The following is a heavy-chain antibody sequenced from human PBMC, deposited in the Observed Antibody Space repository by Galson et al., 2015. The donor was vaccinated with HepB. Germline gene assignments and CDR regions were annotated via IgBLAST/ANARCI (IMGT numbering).Heavy chain of an antibody. CDR3: TRALNGYDCGY. D-gene: IGHD5-12*01. V-gene: IGHV3-49*04. Sequence: SLRLSCAASGFTFGDYAMSWVRQAPGKGLEWVGFIRSKTYGGTTEYAASVKGRFTISRDDSKSIAYLQMNSLKTEDTAVYYCTRALNGYDCGYWGQGTLVTVSS. CDR1: GFTFGDYA. J-gene: IGHJ4*02. CDR2: IRSKTYGGTT.